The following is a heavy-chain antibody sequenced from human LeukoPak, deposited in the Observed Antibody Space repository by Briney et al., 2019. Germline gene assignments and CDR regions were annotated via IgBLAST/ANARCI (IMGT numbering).Heavy chain of an antibody. CDR3: AKTRFLEWSIFDY. Sequence: PGGSLRLSCAASGFTFSDYYMSWIRQAPGKGLEWVSAISGSGGSTYYADSVKGRFTISRDNSKNTLYLQMNSLRAEDTAVYYCAKTRFLEWSIFDYWGQGTLVTVSS. V-gene: IGHV3-23*01. D-gene: IGHD3-3*01. J-gene: IGHJ4*02. CDR2: ISGSGGST. CDR1: GFTFSDYY.